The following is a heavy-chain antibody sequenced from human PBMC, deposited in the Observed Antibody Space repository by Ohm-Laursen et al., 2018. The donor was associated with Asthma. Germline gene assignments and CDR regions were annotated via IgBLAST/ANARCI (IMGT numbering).Heavy chain of an antibody. CDR3: ATWTGNYPLDV. J-gene: IGHJ6*02. Sequence: SLRLSCAASGVTFSSYAMSWVRQAPGKGLEWVSSISSGSSYINYADSVKGRFTISRDNAENSVFLQMNSLRAEDTAVYYCATWTGNYPLDVWGQGTKVTVSS. D-gene: IGHD3/OR15-3a*01. CDR2: ISSGSSYI. V-gene: IGHV3-21*04. CDR1: GVTFSSYA.